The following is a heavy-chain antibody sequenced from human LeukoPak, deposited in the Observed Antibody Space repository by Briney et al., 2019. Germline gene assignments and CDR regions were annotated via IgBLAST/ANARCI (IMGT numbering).Heavy chain of an antibody. CDR2: IKSKTDGGTT. J-gene: IGHJ4*02. Sequence: GGSLRLSCAASGFTLSNAWMSWVRQAPGKWLEWDGRIKSKTDGGTTNYAAPVKGRFTISRDDSKNTLYLQMDSLKTEDTAVYYCTTDRVVATDIDYWGQGTLVTVSS. V-gene: IGHV3-15*01. CDR3: TTDRVVATDIDY. D-gene: IGHD5-12*01. CDR1: GFTLSNAW.